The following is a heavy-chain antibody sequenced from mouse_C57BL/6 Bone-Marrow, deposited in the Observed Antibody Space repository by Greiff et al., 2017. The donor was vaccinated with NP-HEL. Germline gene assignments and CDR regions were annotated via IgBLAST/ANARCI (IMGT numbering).Heavy chain of an antibody. J-gene: IGHJ2*01. CDR2: INPNNGGT. Sequence: EVQLQQSGPELVKPGASVKISCKASGYTFTDYYMNWVKQSHGKSLEWIGDINPNNGGTSYNQKFKGKATLTVDKSSSTAYMELRSLTSEDSAVYYCAAVVGGNYFDYWGQGTTLTVSS. D-gene: IGHD1-1*01. CDR1: GYTFTDYY. V-gene: IGHV1-26*01. CDR3: AAVVGGNYFDY.